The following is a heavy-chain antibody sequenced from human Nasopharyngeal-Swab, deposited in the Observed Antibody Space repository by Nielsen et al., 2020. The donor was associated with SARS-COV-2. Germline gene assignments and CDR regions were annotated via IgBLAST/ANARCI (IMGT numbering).Heavy chain of an antibody. CDR1: GFTVSSNY. V-gene: IGHV3-66*02. J-gene: IGHJ4*02. CDR2: IYSGGST. CDR3: ARQGFVLYFDY. Sequence: GESLKISCAAPGFTVSSNYMSWVRQAPGKGLEWVSVIYSGGSTYYADSVKGRFTISRDNSKNTLYLQMNSLRAEDTAVYYCARQGFVLYFDYWGQGTLVTVSS. D-gene: IGHD2-8*01.